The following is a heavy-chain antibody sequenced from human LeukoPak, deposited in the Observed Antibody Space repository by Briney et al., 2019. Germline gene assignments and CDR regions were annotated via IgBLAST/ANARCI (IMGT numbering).Heavy chain of an antibody. CDR1: GYTFTSYY. CDR3: ARDPGVGATGWSYMDV. J-gene: IGHJ6*03. CDR2: INPSGGST. Sequence: GASVKASCKASGYTFTSYYMHWVRQAPGQGLEWMGIINPSGGSTSYAQKFQGRVTMTRDMSTSTVYMELSSLRSEDTAVYYCARDPGVGATGWSYMDVWGKGTTVTVSS. D-gene: IGHD1-26*01. V-gene: IGHV1-46*01.